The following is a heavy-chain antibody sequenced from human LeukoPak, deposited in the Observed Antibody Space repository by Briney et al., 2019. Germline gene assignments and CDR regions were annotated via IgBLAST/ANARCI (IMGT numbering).Heavy chain of an antibody. J-gene: IGHJ6*02. CDR1: GYSISSAYY. V-gene: IGHV4-38-2*02. CDR3: ARHDEIAVFRNGLDV. D-gene: IGHD6-19*01. Sequence: SETLSLTCTVSGYSISSAYYWGWIRPPPGKGLEWIGSIYHSGSTYYNPSLKSRVTISVDTSKNQFSLKLTSVTAADTAVYYCARHDEIAVFRNGLDVWGQGTTVTVS. CDR2: IYHSGST.